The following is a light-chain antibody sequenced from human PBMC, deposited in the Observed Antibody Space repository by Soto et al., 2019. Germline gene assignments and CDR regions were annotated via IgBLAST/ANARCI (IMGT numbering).Light chain of an antibody. Sequence: EIVLTQSPGTLSLSPGARATLSCRARQSVSSSYLAWYQQKPGQAPRLLIYGASSRATGIPDRFSGGGSGTDFTLTISSLEPEDFAVYYCQQRSNWPPSITFGQGTRLEIK. CDR3: QQRSNWPPSIT. CDR2: GAS. CDR1: QSVSSSY. J-gene: IGKJ5*01. V-gene: IGKV3D-20*02.